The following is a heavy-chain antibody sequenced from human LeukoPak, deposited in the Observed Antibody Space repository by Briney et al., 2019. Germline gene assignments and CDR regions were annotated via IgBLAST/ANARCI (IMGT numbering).Heavy chain of an antibody. CDR3: ARVQGRGSSGYSAAFDI. Sequence: GGSLRLSCAASGFTFSSYSMNWVRQAPGKGLEWVSSISSSSSYIYYADSVKGRFTISRDNAKNSLYLQMNSLRAEDTAVYYCARVQGRGSSGYSAAFDIWGQGTMVTVSS. D-gene: IGHD3-22*01. J-gene: IGHJ3*02. CDR1: GFTFSSYS. CDR2: ISSSSSYI. V-gene: IGHV3-21*01.